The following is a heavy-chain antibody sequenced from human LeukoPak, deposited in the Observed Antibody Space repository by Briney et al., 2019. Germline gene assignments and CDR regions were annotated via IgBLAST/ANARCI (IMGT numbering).Heavy chain of an antibody. CDR1: GYTFTSYD. CDR3: AREYSSSSCFDY. D-gene: IGHD6-6*01. J-gene: IGHJ4*02. CDR2: MNPNSGNT. Sequence: GASVKVSCKASGYTFTSYDINWVRQATGQGLEWMGWMNPNSGNTGYAQKFQGRVTMTRNTSISTAYMELSSLRSEDTAVYYCAREYSSSSCFDYWGQGTLVTVSS. V-gene: IGHV1-8*01.